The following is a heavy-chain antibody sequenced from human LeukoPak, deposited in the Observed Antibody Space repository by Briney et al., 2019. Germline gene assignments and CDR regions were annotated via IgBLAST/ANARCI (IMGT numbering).Heavy chain of an antibody. V-gene: IGHV3-30-3*01. Sequence: GGSLRLSCAASGFTFSSFSIHWVRQALGKGLEWVAVISSDGSKKFYADSVKGRFTISRDNSKNTLYLQMNSLRAEDTAVYYCARHIVVVPAAPGDFGMDVWGQGTTVTVSS. CDR3: ARHIVVVPAAPGDFGMDV. D-gene: IGHD2-2*01. CDR2: ISSDGSKK. J-gene: IGHJ6*02. CDR1: GFTFSSFS.